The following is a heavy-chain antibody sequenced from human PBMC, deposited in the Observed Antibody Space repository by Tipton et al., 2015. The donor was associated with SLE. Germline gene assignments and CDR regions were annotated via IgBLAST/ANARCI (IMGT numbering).Heavy chain of an antibody. CDR1: GGSISSYY. CDR3: VVCSPSSCAYFDY. D-gene: IGHD2-2*01. Sequence: TLSLTCIVSGGSISSYYWSWIRQPAGKGLEWIGRMYISGNTNYNPSLKSRVTMSVDTSKNQFSLRLTSVTAADTAVYYCVVCSPSSCAYFDYWGQGRLVTVSS. V-gene: IGHV4-4*07. J-gene: IGHJ4*02. CDR2: MYISGNT.